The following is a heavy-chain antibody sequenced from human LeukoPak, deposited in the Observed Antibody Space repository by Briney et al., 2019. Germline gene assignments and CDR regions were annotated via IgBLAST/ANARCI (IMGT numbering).Heavy chain of an antibody. D-gene: IGHD3-16*01. CDR1: GYIFSELS. V-gene: IGHV1-24*01. CDR3: ATVWDRFHDY. Sequence: GASVKVSCKVSGYIFSELSMHWVRQAPGQGLEWMGGFDPEDGETIYAQKFQGRVTMTEDTSTDTAYMELSSLRSEDTAVYYCATVWDRFHDYWGQGTLVTVSS. CDR2: FDPEDGET. J-gene: IGHJ4*02.